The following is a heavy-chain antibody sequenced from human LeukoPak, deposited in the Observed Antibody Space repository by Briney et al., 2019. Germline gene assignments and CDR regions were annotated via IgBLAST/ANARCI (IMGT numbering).Heavy chain of an antibody. CDR3: ARGGVLNGCSGGSCYVNY. V-gene: IGHV4-34*01. CDR2: INHSGST. D-gene: IGHD2-15*01. CDR1: GGSFSCYY. Sequence: SETLSLTFAVYGGSFSCYYWSWIRPPPGKGLEWIGEINHSGSTNYNPSLKSRVTISVDTSKNQFSLKLSSVTAADTAVYYCARGGVLNGCSGGSCYVNYWGQETLVTVSS. J-gene: IGHJ4*02.